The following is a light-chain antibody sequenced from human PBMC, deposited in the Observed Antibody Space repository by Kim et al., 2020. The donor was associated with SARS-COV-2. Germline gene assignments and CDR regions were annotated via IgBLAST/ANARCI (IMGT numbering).Light chain of an antibody. Sequence: GGYRFPITCRASQDITTYVAWSQQTPGKAPKLLIYAASILQRGVPSTFSGSGSGTDFTLTIHSLQPEDVATYYCHQLKSHPQTFGQGTKVDIK. CDR3: HQLKSHPQT. CDR2: AAS. J-gene: IGKJ2*01. CDR1: QDITTY. V-gene: IGKV1-9*01.